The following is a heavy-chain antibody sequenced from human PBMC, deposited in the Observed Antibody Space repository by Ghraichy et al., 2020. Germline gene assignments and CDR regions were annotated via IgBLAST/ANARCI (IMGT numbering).Heavy chain of an antibody. CDR3: AKDISNGAFYYYYGMDV. V-gene: IGHV3-9*01. Sequence: GGSLRLSCAASGFTFDDYAMHWVRQAPGKGLEWVSGISWNSVRIGYADSVKGRFTISRDNAKNSLSLQMNSLRSEDTALYYCAKDISNGAFYYYYGMDVWGQGTTVTVSS. CDR2: ISWNSVRI. J-gene: IGHJ6*02. CDR1: GFTFDDYA. D-gene: IGHD2-8*01.